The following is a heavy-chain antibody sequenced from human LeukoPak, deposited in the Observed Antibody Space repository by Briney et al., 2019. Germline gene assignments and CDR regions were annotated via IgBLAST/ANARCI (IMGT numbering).Heavy chain of an antibody. CDR2: IYYSGST. CDR3: ARIAAAGTIYYYYYMDV. J-gene: IGHJ6*03. Sequence: SETLSLTCTVSGGSISSSSYYWGWIRQPPGKGLEWIGSIYYSGSTYYNPSLKSRVTMSVDTSKNQFSLKLSSVTAADTAVYYCARIAAAGTIYYYYYMDVWGKGTTVTISS. D-gene: IGHD6-13*01. CDR1: GGSISSSSYY. V-gene: IGHV4-39*07.